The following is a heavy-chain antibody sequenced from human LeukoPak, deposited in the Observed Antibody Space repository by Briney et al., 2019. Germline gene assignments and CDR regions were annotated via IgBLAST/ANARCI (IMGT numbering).Heavy chain of an antibody. D-gene: IGHD3-16*01. V-gene: IGHV1-2*02. CDR2: INPKNGGS. CDR3: ARASFWESPINWFAP. CDR1: GYTFTCYY. J-gene: IGHJ5*02. Sequence: ASVKVSCKASGYTFTCYYMHWVRQAPGQGLEWVGGINPKNGGSNYAQKFQGRVTMTRDRSISKDYMELSRLTSDDTAVYYCARASFWESPINWFAPWGQGTLVTVSS.